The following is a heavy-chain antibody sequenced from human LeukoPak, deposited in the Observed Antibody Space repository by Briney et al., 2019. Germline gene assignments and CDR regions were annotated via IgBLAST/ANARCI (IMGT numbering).Heavy chain of an antibody. CDR1: GFIFSDYT. D-gene: IGHD4-11*01. Sequence: GGSLRLSCAASGFIFSDYTMNWVRRAPGKGLEWVSYISSSSSTIYYADSVKGRFTISRDNAKNSLYLQMNSLRAEDTAVYYCARGRKMTTVTTIGYWGQGTLVTVSS. J-gene: IGHJ4*02. CDR2: ISSSSSTI. V-gene: IGHV3-48*01. CDR3: ARGRKMTTVTTIGY.